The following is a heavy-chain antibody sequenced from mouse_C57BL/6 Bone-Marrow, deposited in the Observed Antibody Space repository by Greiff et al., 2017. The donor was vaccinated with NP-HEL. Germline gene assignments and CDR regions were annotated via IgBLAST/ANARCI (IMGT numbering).Heavy chain of an antibody. Sequence: VQLQQSGAELVRPGASVKLSCTASGFNIKDDYMHWVKQRPEQGLEWIGWVDPENGDTEYASKFQGKATITADTSSNTAYLQRSSLTSEDTAVYYCTTITTVVARLYFDVWGTGTTVTVSS. CDR3: TTITTVVARLYFDV. CDR1: GFNIKDDY. J-gene: IGHJ1*03. V-gene: IGHV14-4*01. D-gene: IGHD1-1*01. CDR2: VDPENGDT.